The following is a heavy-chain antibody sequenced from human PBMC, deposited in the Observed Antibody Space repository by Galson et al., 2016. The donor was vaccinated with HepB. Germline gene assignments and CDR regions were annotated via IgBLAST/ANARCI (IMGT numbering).Heavy chain of an antibody. CDR2: ISHDGTNK. CDR1: GFTFGNYG. Sequence: YLRLSCAASGFTFGNYGMHWVRQAPGKGLEWVAVISHDGTNKFHTDSVKGRFTISRDIPKKTLYLQMNSLRAEDTAVYYCAKAASNYGYRLGIDVWGQGTTVTVSS. CDR3: AKAASNYGYRLGIDV. J-gene: IGHJ6*02. V-gene: IGHV3-30*18. D-gene: IGHD4-11*01.